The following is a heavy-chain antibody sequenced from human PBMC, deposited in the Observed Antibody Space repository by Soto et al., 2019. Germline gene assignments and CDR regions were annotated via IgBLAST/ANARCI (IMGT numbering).Heavy chain of an antibody. CDR2: ISNSGST. D-gene: IGHD5-18*01. CDR3: ATESGSTYGYFDH. V-gene: IGHV4-30-4*01. CDR1: GGSVTSDEDY. Sequence: TLSLTCTVSGGSVTSDEDYWTWIRHSPGKGLEWIGYISNSGSTGYNPSLKTRLSMSVDRSKNQFTLRLTSVTAADTAVYFCATESGSTYGYFDHWGQGTQVTVSS. J-gene: IGHJ4*02.